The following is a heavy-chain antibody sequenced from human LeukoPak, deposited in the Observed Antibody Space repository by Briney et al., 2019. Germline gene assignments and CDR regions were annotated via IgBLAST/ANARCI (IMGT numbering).Heavy chain of an antibody. V-gene: IGHV4-59*01. J-gene: IGHJ4*02. CDR2: IYYSGST. D-gene: IGHD1-1*01. Sequence: PSETLSLTCTVSGGSISSYYWSWIRQPPGKGLEWIGYIYYSGSTNYNRSLKSRVTISVDTSKNQFSLKLSSVTAADTAVYYCALERRGYFDYWGQGTLVTVSS. CDR1: GGSISSYY. CDR3: ALERRGYFDY.